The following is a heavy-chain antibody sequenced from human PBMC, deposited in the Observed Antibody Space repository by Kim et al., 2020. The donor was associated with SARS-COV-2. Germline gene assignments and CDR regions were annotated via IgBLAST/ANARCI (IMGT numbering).Heavy chain of an antibody. V-gene: IGHV4-39*01. Sequence: SPSLKGRVTIFFDTSKNQLSLHLGSVTDADTAIYYCARGITIRRGDWFDPWGQGILVTVSS. CDR3: ARGITIRRGDWFDP. J-gene: IGHJ5*02. D-gene: IGHD3-10*01.